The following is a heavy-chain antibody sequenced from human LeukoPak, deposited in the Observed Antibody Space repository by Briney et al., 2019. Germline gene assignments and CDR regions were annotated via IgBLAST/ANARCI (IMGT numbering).Heavy chain of an antibody. CDR3: ARDRYYYGSGSYYFDY. J-gene: IGHJ4*02. CDR1: GGSISSSNW. V-gene: IGHV4-4*02. Sequence: SETLSLTCAVSGGSISSSNWWSWVRQPPGKGLEWIGEIYHSGSTNYNPSLKSRVTISVDKPKNQFSLKLSSVTAADTAVYYCARDRYYYGSGSYYFDYWGQGTLVTVSS. CDR2: IYHSGST. D-gene: IGHD3-10*01.